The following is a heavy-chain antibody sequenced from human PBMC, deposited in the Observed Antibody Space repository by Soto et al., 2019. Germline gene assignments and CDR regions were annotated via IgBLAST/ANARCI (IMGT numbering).Heavy chain of an antibody. J-gene: IGHJ4*02. V-gene: IGHV2-5*02. Sequence: QITLKESGPPLVKPTQTLALTCTFSGFPLSTSGVAVGWVRQPPGKALEWLALIDWGDNKRYRSSLQSRLTITKDTSKNQVDLTLTNMDPVDTGTYYCAHRSPTHLAFDSWGQGTLVSVSS. CDR1: GFPLSTSGVA. CDR3: AHRSPTHLAFDS. CDR2: IDWGDNK.